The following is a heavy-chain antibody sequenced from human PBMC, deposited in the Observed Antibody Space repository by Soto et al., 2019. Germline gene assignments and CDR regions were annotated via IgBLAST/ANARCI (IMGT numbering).Heavy chain of an antibody. CDR2: IYYSWSS. J-gene: IGHJ6*03. V-gene: IGHV4-31*01. CDR1: GGSISSGGYY. D-gene: IGHD6-6*01. CDR3: ARAGDISSPDYYYYYYMDV. Sequence: QVQLQESGPGLVKPSQTLSLTCTVSGGSISSGGYYWSWIRQHPGKGLEWIGYIYYSWSSHYNPSLKSPVTISVDTSKNQFSLKLSSVTAADTAVYYCARAGDISSPDYYYYYYMDVWGSGTTVTVSS.